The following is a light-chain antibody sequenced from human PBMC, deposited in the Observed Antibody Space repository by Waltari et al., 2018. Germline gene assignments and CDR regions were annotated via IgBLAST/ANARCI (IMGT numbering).Light chain of an antibody. CDR3: QQYYNIPRT. CDR1: QSILDGSNTKSY. J-gene: IGKJ1*01. CDR2: WAS. V-gene: IGKV4-1*01. Sequence: DIVMTQSPDSLAVSLGERATIDCKSSQSILDGSNTKSYVAGYQQKPGQPPKLLIYWASTRESGVPDRFSGSGSGTDFTLTISSLQAEDVAVYYCQQYYNIPRTFGQGTKVEI.